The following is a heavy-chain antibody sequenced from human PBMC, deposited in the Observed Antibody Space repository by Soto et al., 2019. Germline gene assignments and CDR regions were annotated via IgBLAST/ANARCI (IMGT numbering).Heavy chain of an antibody. D-gene: IGHD3-10*01. Sequence: QVQLQESGPGLVKPSQTLSLTCTVPGKGLEWIGYIYYSGSTYYNPSLKSRVTISVDTSKNQFSLKLSSVTAADTAVYYCASAQGSGFLVSWGQGTLVTVSS. J-gene: IGHJ4*02. V-gene: IGHV4-30-4*01. CDR3: ASAQGSGFLVS. CDR2: IYYSGST.